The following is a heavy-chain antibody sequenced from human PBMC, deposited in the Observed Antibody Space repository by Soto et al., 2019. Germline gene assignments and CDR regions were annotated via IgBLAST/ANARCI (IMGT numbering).Heavy chain of an antibody. CDR2: ISWNSGSI. CDR3: AKDMGGYDSSGYYYYYGMDV. D-gene: IGHD3-22*01. Sequence: EVQLVESGGGLVQTGRSLRLSCATSGFTFDDYAMHWVRQAPGKGLEWVSGISWNSGSIGYADSVKGRFTISRDNAKNSLYLQMNSLRAEDTALYYCAKDMGGYDSSGYYYYYGMDVWGQGTTVTVSS. CDR1: GFTFDDYA. J-gene: IGHJ6*02. V-gene: IGHV3-9*01.